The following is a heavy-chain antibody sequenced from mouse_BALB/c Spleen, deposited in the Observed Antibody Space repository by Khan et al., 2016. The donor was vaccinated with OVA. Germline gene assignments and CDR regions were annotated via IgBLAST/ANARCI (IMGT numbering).Heavy chain of an antibody. J-gene: IGHJ3*01. CDR2: ISYSGST. CDR1: DYSITSDYA. D-gene: IGHD2-3*01. V-gene: IGHV3-2*02. Sequence: EVQLVESGPGLVKPSQSLSLTCTVTDYSITSDYAWNWIRQFPGNKLEWMGYISYSGSTSYNPSLKSRISITRDTSKNQFFLQLNSVTTEDTATYYCARSLYEGYSSLFAYWGQGTLVTVSA. CDR3: ARSLYEGYSSLFAY.